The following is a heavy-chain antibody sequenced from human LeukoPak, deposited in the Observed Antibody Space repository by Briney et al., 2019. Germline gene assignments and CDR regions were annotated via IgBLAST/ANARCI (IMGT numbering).Heavy chain of an antibody. Sequence: GGSLRLSCAAFGFTFSSYEMNWVRQAPGKGLEWVSYISSSGSTIYYADSVKGRFTISRDNAKNSLYLQMNSLRAEDTAVYYCARGRTTLWVDYWGQGTLVTVSS. J-gene: IGHJ4*02. CDR2: ISSSGSTI. V-gene: IGHV3-48*03. CDR3: ARGRTTLWVDY. D-gene: IGHD2/OR15-2a*01. CDR1: GFTFSSYE.